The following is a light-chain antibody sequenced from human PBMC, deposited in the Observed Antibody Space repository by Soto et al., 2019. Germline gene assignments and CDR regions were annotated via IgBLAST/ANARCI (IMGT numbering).Light chain of an antibody. V-gene: IGKV3-20*01. CDR1: QSVNHN. CDR3: QQYGSSPFT. Sequence: EIVLTQSPATLSFSPGERSTLACRASQSVNHNLAWYQQKPGQAPRLLIYGASSRATGIPDRFSGSGSETDFTLTISRLEPEDFAVYYCQQYGSSPFTFGGGTKVDIK. J-gene: IGKJ4*01. CDR2: GAS.